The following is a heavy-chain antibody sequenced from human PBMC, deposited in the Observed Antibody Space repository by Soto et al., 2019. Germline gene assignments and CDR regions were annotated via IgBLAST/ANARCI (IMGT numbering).Heavy chain of an antibody. J-gene: IGHJ4*02. Sequence: PGGSLRLSCAASGFTFSSYAMSWVRQAPGKGLEWDTANSGRGGSTYYADYVKGRFNNSRDNSKNTLYLQMNSLRAEDTALFFCAKAPYKNYYDSSGYSDYWGEGALVTVS. CDR3: AKAPYKNYYDSSGYSDY. D-gene: IGHD3-22*01. CDR1: GFTFSSYA. CDR2: NSGRGGST. V-gene: IGHV3-23*01.